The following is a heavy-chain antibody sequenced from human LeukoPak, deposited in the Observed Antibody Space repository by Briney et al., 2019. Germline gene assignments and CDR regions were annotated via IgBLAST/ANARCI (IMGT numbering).Heavy chain of an antibody. V-gene: IGHV1-2*02. J-gene: IGHJ6*03. CDR3: AKDRYGDYEAPFHYYMDA. Sequence: ASVKVSCTASGYTFTSYGISWVRQAPGQGLEWMGWSNPNSGVTNYAQTSQGRGTITRDTSIDTAYMQLSRLRSDDTAVYYCAKDRYGDYEAPFHYYMDAWGRGTTVTVSS. D-gene: IGHD5-12*01. CDR2: SNPNSGVT. CDR1: GYTFTSYG.